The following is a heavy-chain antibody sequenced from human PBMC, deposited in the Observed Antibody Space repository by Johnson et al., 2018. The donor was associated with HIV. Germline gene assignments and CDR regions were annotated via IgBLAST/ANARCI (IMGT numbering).Heavy chain of an antibody. D-gene: IGHD1-7*01. CDR1: RFTFSDYY. V-gene: IGHV3-11*04. CDR2: ISSSGGTI. CDR3: ARERNYGTHAAFDI. Sequence: VQLVESGGGLVKPGGSLRLSCAASRFTFSDYYMSWIRQTPGKGLEWVSYISSSGGTIYYADSVKGRFSISRDNAKNSLYLQMNSLRAEDTAVYYCARERNYGTHAAFDIWGQGTMVTVSS. J-gene: IGHJ3*02.